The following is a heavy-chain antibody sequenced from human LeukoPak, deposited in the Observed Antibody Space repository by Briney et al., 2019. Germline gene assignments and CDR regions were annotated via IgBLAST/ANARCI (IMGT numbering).Heavy chain of an antibody. V-gene: IGHV4-61*02. J-gene: IGHJ4*02. D-gene: IGHD5-24*01. CDR1: GGSISSGSYY. Sequence: SQTLSLTCTVSGGSISSGSYYWSWIRQPAGKGQEWIVRIYTSGSTNYNPSIKRLATISVDTSKNQFSLKLSSVTAADTAVYYCARERWLHLEDYWGQGTLVTVSS. CDR3: ARERWLHLEDY. CDR2: IYTSGST.